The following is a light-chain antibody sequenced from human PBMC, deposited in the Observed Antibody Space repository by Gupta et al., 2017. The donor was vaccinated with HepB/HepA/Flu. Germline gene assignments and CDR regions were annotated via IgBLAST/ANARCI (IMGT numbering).Light chain of an antibody. V-gene: IGKV3-20*01. J-gene: IGKJ2*02. CDR1: QSVYNNY. Sequence: EIVLTQSPCSLSFSPGEGATLSCRATQSVYNNYLTCYQQKPGRTARLLIYGASTSFTGMADTISGSGSAAEFTLTIIRRVPEDFAVYYCRQQCSSPCTFGQGTKVEIK. CDR2: GAS. CDR3: RQQCSSPCT.